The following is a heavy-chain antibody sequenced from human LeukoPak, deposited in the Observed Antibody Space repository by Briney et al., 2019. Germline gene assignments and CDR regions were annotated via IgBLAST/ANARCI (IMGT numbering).Heavy chain of an antibody. D-gene: IGHD3-16*02. Sequence: PGGSLRLSCAASGFTFGSHAMHWARQAPGKGLEWVAVISYDGSNKYYADSVKGRFTISRDNSKNTLYLQMNSLRAEDTAVYYCARDNSVWGSYRYFDYYFDYWGQGTLVTVSS. J-gene: IGHJ4*02. CDR3: ARDNSVWGSYRYFDYYFDY. V-gene: IGHV3-30-3*01. CDR2: ISYDGSNK. CDR1: GFTFGSHA.